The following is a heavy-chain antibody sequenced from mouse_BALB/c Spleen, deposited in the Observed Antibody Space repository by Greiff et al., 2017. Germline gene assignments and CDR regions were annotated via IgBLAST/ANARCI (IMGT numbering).Heavy chain of an antibody. Sequence: EVKLEESGGGLVQPGGSLKLSCAASGFTFSSYGMSWVRQTPDKRLELVATINSNGGSTYYPDSVKGRFTISRDNAKNTLYLQMSSLKSEDTAMYYCASITTATTDWGQGTLVTVSA. V-gene: IGHV5-6-3*01. J-gene: IGHJ3*01. D-gene: IGHD1-2*01. CDR3: ASITTATTD. CDR1: GFTFSSYG. CDR2: INSNGGST.